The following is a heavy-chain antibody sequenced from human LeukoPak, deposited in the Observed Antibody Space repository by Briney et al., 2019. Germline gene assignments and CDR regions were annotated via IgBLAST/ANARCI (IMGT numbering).Heavy chain of an antibody. CDR3: ARASGYSGKIDY. D-gene: IGHD5-12*01. CDR2: IYYSGST. J-gene: IGHJ4*02. Sequence: SETLSLTCTVSGGSISSYYWSWIRQPPGKGLEWIGYIYYSGSTNYNPSLKSRVTISVDTSKNQFSLKLSSVTAADTAVYYCARASGYSGKIDYWGQGTLVTVSS. CDR1: GGSISSYY. V-gene: IGHV4-59*01.